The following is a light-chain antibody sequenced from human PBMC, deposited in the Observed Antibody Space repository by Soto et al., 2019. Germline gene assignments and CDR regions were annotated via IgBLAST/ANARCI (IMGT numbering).Light chain of an antibody. V-gene: IGKV3-11*01. J-gene: IGKJ1*01. CDR2: DTS. CDR1: QSIKNN. CDR3: QQLNNYPLT. Sequence: EIVLTQSPATLSLSPGDRATLSCRASQSIKNNLAWYQQKPGQVPRLLIYDTSTRATGIPARFSGSGSGTEFTLTISSLQPDDSATYYCQQLNNYPLTFDQGTKVDIK.